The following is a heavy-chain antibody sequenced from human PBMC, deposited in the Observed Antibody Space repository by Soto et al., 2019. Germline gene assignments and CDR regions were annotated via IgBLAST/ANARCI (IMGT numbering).Heavy chain of an antibody. CDR1: GGSSSGYY. D-gene: IGHD3-9*01. J-gene: IGHJ4*02. Sequence: PSETLSRNCPLYGGSSSGYYWSWIRQPPGKGLEWIGEINHSGSTNYNPSIKSLVTISVDTSKNQFSLKLSSVTAADTAVYYCARGPDILTGYYTDYWGQGTLVGVSS. CDR3: ARGPDILTGYYTDY. V-gene: IGHV4-34*01. CDR2: INHSGST.